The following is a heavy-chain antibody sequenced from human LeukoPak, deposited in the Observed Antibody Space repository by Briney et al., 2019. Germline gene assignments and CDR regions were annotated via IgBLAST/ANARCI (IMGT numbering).Heavy chain of an antibody. CDR1: GYTFTDYY. CDR3: RQSTPYFQSDY. V-gene: IGHV1-69-2*01. Sequence: APVKVSCKVSGYTFTDYYMHWVQQAPGKGLEWMGLVDPEDGETIYAEKFQGRVTITADTSTDTAYMELNSLRSEDTAVYYCRQSTPYFQSDYWGQGTLVTVSS. CDR2: VDPEDGET. J-gene: IGHJ4*02. D-gene: IGHD3-9*01.